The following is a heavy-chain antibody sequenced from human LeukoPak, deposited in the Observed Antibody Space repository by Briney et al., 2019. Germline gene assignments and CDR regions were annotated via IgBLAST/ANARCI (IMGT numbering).Heavy chain of an antibody. J-gene: IGHJ4*02. CDR2: IYYSGST. CDR1: GGSISSSSYY. V-gene: IGHV4-61*01. Sequence: PSETLSLTCTVSGGSISSSSYYWSWIRQPPGKGLEWIGYIYYSGSTNYNPSLKSRVTISVDTSKNQFSLKLSSVTAADTAVYYCARGSVEYSSSSGFDYWGQGTLVTVSS. CDR3: ARGSVEYSSSSGFDY. D-gene: IGHD6-6*01.